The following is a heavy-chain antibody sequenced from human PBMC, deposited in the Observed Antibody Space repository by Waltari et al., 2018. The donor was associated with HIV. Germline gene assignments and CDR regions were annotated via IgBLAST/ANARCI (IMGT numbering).Heavy chain of an antibody. J-gene: IGHJ3*01. CDR1: GYSFVRFW. Sequence: LVQSGAEVTKPGQARKIPCQSSGYSFVRFWIGWVRQTPGKGLEGVGNIYPADSDTKYSPTFEGQVTMSRDETVNTAYLQWRRLKSSDTGTYFCARVRMGAGDAFDVWGQGTTVTVSS. CDR2: IYPADSDT. V-gene: IGHV5-51*01. D-gene: IGHD1-26*01. CDR3: ARVRMGAGDAFDV.